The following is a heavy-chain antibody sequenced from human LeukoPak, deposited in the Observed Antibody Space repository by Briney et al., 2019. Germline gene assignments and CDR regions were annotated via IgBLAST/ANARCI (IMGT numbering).Heavy chain of an antibody. CDR3: ATASGPYSGSYYDFDY. J-gene: IGHJ4*02. Sequence: GESLKSSCKGSGYSFTSYWIGWVRQMPGKGLEWMGIIYPGDSDTRYSPSFPGQVTISDDKSISTAYLQWSSLNASETAMYYCATASGPYSGSYYDFDYWGQGTLVTVSS. V-gene: IGHV5-51*01. D-gene: IGHD1-26*01. CDR2: IYPGDSDT. CDR1: GYSFTSYW.